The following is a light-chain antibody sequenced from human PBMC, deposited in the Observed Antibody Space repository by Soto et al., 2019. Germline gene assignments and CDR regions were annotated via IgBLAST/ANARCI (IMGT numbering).Light chain of an antibody. CDR1: NSNIGAGYD. CDR2: GNS. J-gene: IGLJ1*01. CDR3: QSYGSSLSGSG. Sequence: QSVLTQPPSVSGAPGQRVTISCTGSNSNIGAGYDVHWYQQLPGTAPKLLIYGNSNRPSGVPDRFSGSKSVTSASLAITGLQADFEADYYYQSYGSSLSGSGFGTGTKVTVL. V-gene: IGLV1-40*01.